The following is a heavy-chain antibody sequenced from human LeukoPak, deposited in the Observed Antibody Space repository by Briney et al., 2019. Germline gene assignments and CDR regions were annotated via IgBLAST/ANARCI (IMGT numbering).Heavy chain of an antibody. J-gene: IGHJ4*02. CDR2: IRFDGSNK. CDR3: ARAYYYDSSGYLDCYYFDY. Sequence: PGGSLRLSCAASGFTFSTYGMHWVRQAPGKGLEWVAFIRFDGSNKYYTDSVKGRFTISRDNAKNSLYLQMNSLRAEDTAVYYCARAYYYDSSGYLDCYYFDYWGQGTLVTVSS. V-gene: IGHV3-30*02. CDR1: GFTFSTYG. D-gene: IGHD3-22*01.